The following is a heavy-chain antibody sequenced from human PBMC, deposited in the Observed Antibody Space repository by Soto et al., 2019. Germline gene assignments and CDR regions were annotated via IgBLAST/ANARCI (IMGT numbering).Heavy chain of an antibody. CDR1: GYSFAGYW. V-gene: IGHV5-51*01. Sequence: GESLKISCEGSGYSFAGYWIVWVRQVPGKGLEWMGIVYPSDARTKYSPSFQGQVTFSADTSTNTAYLQWTSLRASDTAIYYCARGNVANWFGPWGQGTQFTV. J-gene: IGHJ5*02. CDR3: ARGNVANWFGP. CDR2: VYPSDART.